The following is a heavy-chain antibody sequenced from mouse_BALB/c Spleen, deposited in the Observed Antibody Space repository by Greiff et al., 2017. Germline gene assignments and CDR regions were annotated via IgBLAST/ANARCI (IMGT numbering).Heavy chain of an antibody. Sequence: VQLKQSGPELMKPGASVKISCKASGYSFTSYYMHWVKQSHGKSLEWIGYIDPFNGGTSYNQKFKGKATLTVDKSSSTAYMHLSSLTSEDSAVYYCTTHYYYGYFDYWGQGTTLTVSS. V-gene: IGHV1S135*01. J-gene: IGHJ2*01. CDR3: TTHYYYGYFDY. CDR2: IDPFNGGT. D-gene: IGHD1-1*01. CDR1: GYSFTSYY.